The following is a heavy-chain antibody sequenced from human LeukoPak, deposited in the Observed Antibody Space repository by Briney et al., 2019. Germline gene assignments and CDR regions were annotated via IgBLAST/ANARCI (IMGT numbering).Heavy chain of an antibody. CDR1: GFTFSDYY. CDR2: ISSSGSTI. Sequence: PGGSLRLSCAASGFTFSDYYMSWIRQAPGKGLEWVSYISSSGSTIFFTDSVKSRFTISRDNAKNSPYLQMNSLRAEDTAVYYCAKAIGVAWRVFEYWGQGTLVAVSS. CDR3: AKAIGVAWRVFEY. D-gene: IGHD2-21*01. V-gene: IGHV3-11*01. J-gene: IGHJ4*02.